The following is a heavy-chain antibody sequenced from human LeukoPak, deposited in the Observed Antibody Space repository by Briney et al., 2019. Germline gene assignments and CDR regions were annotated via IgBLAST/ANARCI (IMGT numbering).Heavy chain of an antibody. Sequence: SETLSLTCTVSGGPISSYYWSWIRQPAGKGLEWIGRIYTSGSTNYNPSLKSRVTMSVDTSKNPFSLKLSSVTAADTAVYYCARVARYYDILTGYYLGAFDIWGQGTMVTVSS. CDR1: GGPISSYY. CDR2: IYTSGST. D-gene: IGHD3-9*01. J-gene: IGHJ3*02. CDR3: ARVARYYDILTGYYLGAFDI. V-gene: IGHV4-4*07.